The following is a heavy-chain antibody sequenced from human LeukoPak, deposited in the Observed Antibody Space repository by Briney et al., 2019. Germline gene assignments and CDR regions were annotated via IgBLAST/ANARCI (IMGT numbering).Heavy chain of an antibody. D-gene: IGHD2/OR15-2a*01. CDR1: GYTFTSYD. CDR2: MNPNSGNI. CDR3: ARVLSTRSLGGYYYYGMDV. J-gene: IGHJ6*02. Sequence: ASVKASCKASGYTFTSYDINWVRQATGQGLEWMGWMNPNSGNIGYAQKFQGRVTMTRNTSISTAYMELSSLRSEDTAVYYCARVLSTRSLGGYYYYGMDVWGQGTTVTVSS. V-gene: IGHV1-8*01.